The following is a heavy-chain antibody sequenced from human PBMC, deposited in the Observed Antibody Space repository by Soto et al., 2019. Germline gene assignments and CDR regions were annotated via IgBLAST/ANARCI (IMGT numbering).Heavy chain of an antibody. Sequence: TLSLTWTVSGGSISSGGYYGGWIRQHPGKGLEWIGYIYYSGSTYYNPSLKSRVTISVDTSKNQFSLKLSSVTAADTAVYYCARYSRFPNTNWFDPWGQGTLVTVSS. CDR1: GGSISSGGYY. V-gene: IGHV4-31*02. J-gene: IGHJ5*02. CDR3: ARYSRFPNTNWFDP. D-gene: IGHD2-15*01. CDR2: IYYSGST.